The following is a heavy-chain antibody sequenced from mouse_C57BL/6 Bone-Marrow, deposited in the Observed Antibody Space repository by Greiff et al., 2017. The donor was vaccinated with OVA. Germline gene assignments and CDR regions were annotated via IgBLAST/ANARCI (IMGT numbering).Heavy chain of an antibody. CDR3: ARSYYDYDEGWYFDV. V-gene: IGHV5-12*01. J-gene: IGHJ1*03. CDR2: ISNGGGST. D-gene: IGHD2-4*01. CDR1: GFTFSDYY. Sequence: EVMLVESGGGLVQPGGSLKLSCAASGFTFSDYYMYWVRQTPEKRLEWVAYISNGGGSTYYPDTVKGRFTISRDNAKNTLYLQMSRLKSEDTAMYYCARSYYDYDEGWYFDVWGTGTTVTVSS.